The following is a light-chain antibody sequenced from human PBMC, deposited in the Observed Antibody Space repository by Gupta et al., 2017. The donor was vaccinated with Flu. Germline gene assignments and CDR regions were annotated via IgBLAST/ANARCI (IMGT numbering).Light chain of an antibody. CDR1: QSVSNNY. Sequence: EIVLTQSPATLSLSPGERATLSCRASQSVSNNYLAWYQQKTGQAPRLLIQGASTRATGIPDRFSGSGSGTDFTLTISRLEPEDFAVFYCQQYGSSPYTFGQGTRLEIK. CDR3: QQYGSSPYT. CDR2: GAS. V-gene: IGKV3-20*01. J-gene: IGKJ2*01.